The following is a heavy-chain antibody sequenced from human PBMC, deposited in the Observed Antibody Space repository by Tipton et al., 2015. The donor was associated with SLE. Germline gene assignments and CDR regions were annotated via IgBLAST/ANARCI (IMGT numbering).Heavy chain of an antibody. Sequence: GSLRLSCAASGFTFSSYWMHWVRQAPGKGLVWVSRINSDGRSTNYADSVKGRFTISRDNAKNTLYLQMNSLRAEDTAVYYCARVGGYCSSTSCRWFDPWGQGTLVTVSS. CDR1: GFTFSSYW. D-gene: IGHD2-2*03. CDR2: INSDGRST. CDR3: ARVGGYCSSTSCRWFDP. J-gene: IGHJ5*02. V-gene: IGHV3-74*01.